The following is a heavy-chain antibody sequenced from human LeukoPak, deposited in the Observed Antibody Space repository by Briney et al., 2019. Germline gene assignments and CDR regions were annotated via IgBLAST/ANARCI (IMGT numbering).Heavy chain of an antibody. V-gene: IGHV4-4*07. CDR3: ARDGYYDSSGYSYFDY. CDR1: GVSISSFH. J-gene: IGHJ4*02. D-gene: IGHD3-22*01. Sequence: SETLSLTCTVSGVSISSFHWSWIRQPAGKGLEWIGRVHTSGTSNYNPSLESRVTMSGDRSKNQFSLSLSSVTAADTAVYYCARDGYYDSSGYSYFDYWGQGTLVTVSA. CDR2: VHTSGTS.